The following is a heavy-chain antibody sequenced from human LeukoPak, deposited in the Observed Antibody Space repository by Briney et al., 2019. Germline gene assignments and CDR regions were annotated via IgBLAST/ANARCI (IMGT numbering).Heavy chain of an antibody. CDR3: AKANSAAGSYDMDV. CDR1: GFTFSSYA. Sequence: GGSLRLSCAASGFTFSSYAMSWVRQAPGKGLEWVSAISGSGGSTYYADSVKGRFTISRDNSKNTLYLQMNSLRAEDTAVYYCAKANSAAGSYDMDVWGQGTTVTVSS. J-gene: IGHJ6*02. V-gene: IGHV3-23*01. D-gene: IGHD6-13*01. CDR2: ISGSGGST.